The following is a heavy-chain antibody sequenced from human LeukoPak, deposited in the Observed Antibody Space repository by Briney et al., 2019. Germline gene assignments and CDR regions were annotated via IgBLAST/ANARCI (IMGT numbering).Heavy chain of an antibody. V-gene: IGHV4-59*02. CDR3: ARGVTY. CDR1: GGSVSSQY. D-gene: IGHD2-21*02. Sequence: SETLSLTCSVSGGSVSSQYWSWTRQPPGTGLEWIGYIHTTGRTNYNPSLESRATISLDTSKSQFSLKLTSVTAADTAVYYCARGVTYWGQGILVTVSS. CDR2: IHTTGRT. J-gene: IGHJ4*02.